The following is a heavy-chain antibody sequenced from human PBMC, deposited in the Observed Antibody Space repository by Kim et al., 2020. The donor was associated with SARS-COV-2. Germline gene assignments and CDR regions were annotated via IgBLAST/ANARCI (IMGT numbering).Heavy chain of an antibody. Sequence: SETLSLTCTVSGGSISSSSYYWGWIRQPPGKGLEWIGSIYYSGSTYYNPSLKSRVTISVDTSKNQFSLKLSSVTAADTAVYYCARHGLNPEDYGDYLQPFDYWGQGTLVTVSS. J-gene: IGHJ4*02. CDR3: ARHGLNPEDYGDYLQPFDY. CDR1: GGSISSSSYY. CDR2: IYYSGST. V-gene: IGHV4-39*01. D-gene: IGHD4-17*01.